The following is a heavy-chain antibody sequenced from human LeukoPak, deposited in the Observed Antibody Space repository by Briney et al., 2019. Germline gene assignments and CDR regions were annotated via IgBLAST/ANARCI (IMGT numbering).Heavy chain of an antibody. J-gene: IGHJ4*02. CDR1: GFTFSSYA. Sequence: PGGSLRLSCVASGFTFSSYAMSWVRQAPGKGLEWVSGISGRDGSTYYADSVRGRFTISRDNSKKTLYLQMNSLRAEDTAIYYCAKSGLNRFDYWGQGTLVTVSS. D-gene: IGHD2-15*01. CDR2: ISGRDGST. V-gene: IGHV3-23*01. CDR3: AKSGLNRFDY.